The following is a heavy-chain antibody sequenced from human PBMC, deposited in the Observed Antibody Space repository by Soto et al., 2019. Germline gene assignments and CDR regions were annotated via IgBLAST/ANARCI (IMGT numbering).Heavy chain of an antibody. J-gene: IGHJ4*02. Sequence: QVQLQESGPGLVRPSGTLSLTCAVSGASISSTTSGNWWSWVRQPPGKGLEWIGEIYHSGSTNYNPAPKSRGPRAVDKSKNQFSLGLSSVTAADTAVYYCARMVGATLVDFWGQGTLVTVSS. CDR2: IYHSGST. D-gene: IGHD1-26*01. V-gene: IGHV4-4*02. CDR1: GASISSTTSGNW. CDR3: ARMVGATLVDF.